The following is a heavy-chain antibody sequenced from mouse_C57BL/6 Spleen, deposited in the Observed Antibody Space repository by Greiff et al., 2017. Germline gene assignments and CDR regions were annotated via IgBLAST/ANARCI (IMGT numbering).Heavy chain of an antibody. V-gene: IGHV1-64*01. D-gene: IGHD2-1*01. CDR3: ARSKELLLPFYAMDY. J-gene: IGHJ4*01. CDR1: GYTFTSYW. CDR2: IHPNSGST. Sequence: QVQLQQPGAELVKPGASVKLSCKASGYTFTSYWMHWVKQRPGQGLEWIGMIHPNSGSTNYNEKFKSKATLTVDKSSSTAYMQLSSLTSEDSAVYYCARSKELLLPFYAMDYWGQGTSVTVSS.